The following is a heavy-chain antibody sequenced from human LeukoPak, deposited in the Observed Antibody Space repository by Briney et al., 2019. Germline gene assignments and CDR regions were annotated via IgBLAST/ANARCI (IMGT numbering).Heavy chain of an antibody. D-gene: IGHD3-10*01. Sequence: ASVKVSCKASGYTFTGYYMHWVRQAPGQGLEWMGWINPNSGGTNYAQKFQGWVTMTRDTSISTAYMELSRLRSDDTAVYYCARSIWFGELFPPCCWGQGTLVTVSS. CDR2: INPNSGGT. CDR1: GYTFTGYY. CDR3: ARSIWFGELFPPCC. V-gene: IGHV1-2*04. J-gene: IGHJ4*02.